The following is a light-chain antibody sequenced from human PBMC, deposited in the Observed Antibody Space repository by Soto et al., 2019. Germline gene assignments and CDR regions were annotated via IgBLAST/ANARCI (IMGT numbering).Light chain of an antibody. CDR1: QSVSSSY. Sequence: EIVLTQSPGTLSLSPGERATLSCRASQSVSSSYLAWYQQKPGQAPRLLIYGASNRATGIPARFSGSGSGTDFTLTISSLEPEDFAIYYCQQRSNWPPVTFGGGTKVEIK. CDR3: QQRSNWPPVT. J-gene: IGKJ4*01. CDR2: GAS. V-gene: IGKV3D-20*02.